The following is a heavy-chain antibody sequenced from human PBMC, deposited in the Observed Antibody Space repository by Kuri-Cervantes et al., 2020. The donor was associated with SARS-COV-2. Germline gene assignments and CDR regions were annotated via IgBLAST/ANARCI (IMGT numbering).Heavy chain of an antibody. D-gene: IGHD6-19*01. V-gene: IGHV7-4-1*02. CDR3: ARRGVAGTGHYGMDV. Sequence: ASVKVSCKASGYTFTSYGISWVRQAPGQGLEWMGWINTNTGNPTYAQGLTGRFVFSLDTSVSTAYLQISSLKAEDTAVYYCARRGVAGTGHYGMDVWGQGTTVTVSS. J-gene: IGHJ6*02. CDR2: INTNTGNP. CDR1: GYTFTSYG.